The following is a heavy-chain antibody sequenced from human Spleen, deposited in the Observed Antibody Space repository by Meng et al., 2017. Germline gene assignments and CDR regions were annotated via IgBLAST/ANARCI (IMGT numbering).Heavy chain of an antibody. J-gene: IGHJ4*02. V-gene: IGHV1-2*02. CDR1: GYTFTSYY. CDR3: VRDEDISAAGKLFGDY. Sequence: ASVKVSCKASGYTFTSYYMHWVRQAPGQGLEWMGWINPNSGGTNYAQKFQGRVTMTGDTSISTAYMELSGLRSDDTAMYYCVRDEDISAAGKLFGDYWGQGTLVTVSS. D-gene: IGHD6-13*01. CDR2: INPNSGGT.